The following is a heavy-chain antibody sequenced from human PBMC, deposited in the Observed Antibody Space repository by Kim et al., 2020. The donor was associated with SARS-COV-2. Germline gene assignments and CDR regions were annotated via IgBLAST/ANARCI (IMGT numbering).Heavy chain of an antibody. D-gene: IGHD5-12*01. V-gene: IGHV3-23*01. CDR1: GFTFSSYA. CDR2: ISGSGGST. Sequence: GGSLRFSCAASGFTFSSYAMSWVRQAPGKGLEWVSAISGSGGSTYYADSVKGRFTISRDNSKNTLYLQMNSLRAEDTAVYYCAKDQTRHTTWISDDAFDIWGQGTMVTVSS. CDR3: AKDQTRHTTWISDDAFDI. J-gene: IGHJ3*02.